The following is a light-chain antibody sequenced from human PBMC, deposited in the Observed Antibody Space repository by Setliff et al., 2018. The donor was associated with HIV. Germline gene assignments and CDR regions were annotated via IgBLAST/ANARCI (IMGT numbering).Light chain of an antibody. CDR3: SSYTSTSTYV. V-gene: IGLV2-14*03. CDR1: SSDIGGYNY. CDR2: AVS. Sequence: QSALTQPASVSGSPGQSITISCTGTSSDIGGYNYVSWFQQHPGKAPKLMIYAVSNRPSGVSTRFSGSKSGNTASLTISGLQAEDEADYHCSSYTSTSTYVFGTGTKVTVL. J-gene: IGLJ1*01.